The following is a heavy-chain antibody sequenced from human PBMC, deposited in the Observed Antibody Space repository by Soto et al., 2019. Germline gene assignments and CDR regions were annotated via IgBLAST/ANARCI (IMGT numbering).Heavy chain of an antibody. CDR3: ARARLRAVYAFDI. J-gene: IGHJ3*02. D-gene: IGHD5-12*01. V-gene: IGHV4-31*03. CDR1: GGSVSSGAYY. CDR2: IYYSGST. Sequence: SETLSLTCTVSGGSVSSGAYYWTWIRQRPGKGLEWIGYIYYSGSTYYSPSLKSRLSISLDTSKNQFSLRLSSVTAADTAMYYCARARLRAVYAFDIRGQRTMVSVSS.